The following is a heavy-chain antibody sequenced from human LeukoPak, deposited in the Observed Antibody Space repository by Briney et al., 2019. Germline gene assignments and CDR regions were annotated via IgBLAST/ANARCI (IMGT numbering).Heavy chain of an antibody. Sequence: ASVKVSCKASGYTFTGYYIHWVRQAPGQGLEWMGWINPNSGGTNYAQKFQGRVTMTRDTSISTAYMELSSLRSEDTAVYYCARVSYDSSGYYLDYWGQGTLVTVSS. CDR2: INPNSGGT. CDR3: ARVSYDSSGYYLDY. CDR1: GYTFTGYY. J-gene: IGHJ4*02. D-gene: IGHD3-22*01. V-gene: IGHV1-2*02.